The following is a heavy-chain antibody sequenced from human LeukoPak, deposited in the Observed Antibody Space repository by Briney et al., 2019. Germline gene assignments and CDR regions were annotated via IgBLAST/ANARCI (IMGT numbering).Heavy chain of an antibody. D-gene: IGHD3-9*01. J-gene: IGHJ6*03. V-gene: IGHV3-21*01. CDR3: ATSAGYYDILTSYVDV. CDR2: ISSSSSYI. CDR1: GFTFSSYS. Sequence: GGSLRLSCAASGFTFSSYSMNWVRQAPGKGLEWVSSISSSSSYIYYADSVKGRFTISRDNAKNSLYLQMNSLRAEDTAVYYCATSAGYYDILTSYVDVWGKGTTVTVSS.